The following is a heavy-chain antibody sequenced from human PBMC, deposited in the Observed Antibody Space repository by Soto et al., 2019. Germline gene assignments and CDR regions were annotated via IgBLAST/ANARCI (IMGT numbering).Heavy chain of an antibody. CDR3: AKRGSYGPGTYYFDY. CDR1: GFTFSSYA. CDR2: ITGSGGAT. D-gene: IGHD3-16*01. J-gene: IGHJ4*02. Sequence: EVQLLESGGGLVQVGGSLRLSCAASGFTFSSYAMSWVRQAPGKGLEWVSAITGSGGATYHADSVEGRFTISRDNSKNTLYLQMNTLSAEDTAVYYCAKRGSYGPGTYYFDYWGQGTLVIVSS. V-gene: IGHV3-23*01.